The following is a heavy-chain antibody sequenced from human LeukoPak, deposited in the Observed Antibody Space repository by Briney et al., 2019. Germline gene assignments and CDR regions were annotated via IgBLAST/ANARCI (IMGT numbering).Heavy chain of an antibody. J-gene: IGHJ2*01. Sequence: GGSLRLSCAASGFTVSSNYMSWVRQAPGKGLEWGSVIYSGGSTYYADSVKGRFTISRDNSKNTLYLQMNSLRAEDTAVYYCARGDYGSGSYYKEYWYFDLWGRGTLVTVSS. CDR2: IYSGGST. D-gene: IGHD3-10*01. CDR1: GFTVSSNY. V-gene: IGHV3-53*01. CDR3: ARGDYGSGSYYKEYWYFDL.